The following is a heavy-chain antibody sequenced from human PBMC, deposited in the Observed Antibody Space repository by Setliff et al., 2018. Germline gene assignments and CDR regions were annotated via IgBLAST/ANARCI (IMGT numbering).Heavy chain of an antibody. CDR3: VRTDYSDGRFSMDV. V-gene: IGHV4-4*02. J-gene: IGHJ6*03. CDR2: INHSGNT. Sequence: SETLSLTCAVSGDSISSGNWWSWVRQPPEKGLEWIGEINHSGNTNYNPSLKSRVTISVDKSTNQFSLKLNSVTAADTTVYYCVRTDYSDGRFSMDVWGKGTTVTVSS. CDR1: GDSISSGNW. D-gene: IGHD6-19*01.